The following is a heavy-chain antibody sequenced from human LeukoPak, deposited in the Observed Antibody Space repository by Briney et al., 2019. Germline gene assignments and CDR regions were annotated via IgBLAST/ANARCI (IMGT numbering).Heavy chain of an antibody. CDR3: ATEVRFLEWFPLDY. Sequence: GASVKVSCKVSGYTLTELSIHWVRQAPGKGLEWMGGFDPEDGETIYAQKFQGRVTMTEDTSTDTAYMELSSLRSEDTAVYYCATEVRFLEWFPLDYWGQGTLVTVSS. D-gene: IGHD3-3*01. CDR1: GYTLTELS. V-gene: IGHV1-24*01. CDR2: FDPEDGET. J-gene: IGHJ4*02.